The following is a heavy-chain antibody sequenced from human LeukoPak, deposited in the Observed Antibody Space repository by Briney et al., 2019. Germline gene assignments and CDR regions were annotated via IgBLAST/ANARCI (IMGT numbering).Heavy chain of an antibody. V-gene: IGHV4-39*07. CDR2: IYYSGST. Sequence: SETLSLTCTVSGGSISSSSYYWGWIRQPPGKGLEWIGSIYYSGSTYYNPSLKSRVTISVDTSKNQFSLKLSSVTAADTAVYYCARFPTVTFFDYWGQGTLVTVSS. J-gene: IGHJ4*02. CDR1: GGSISSSSYY. CDR3: ARFPTVTFFDY. D-gene: IGHD4-17*01.